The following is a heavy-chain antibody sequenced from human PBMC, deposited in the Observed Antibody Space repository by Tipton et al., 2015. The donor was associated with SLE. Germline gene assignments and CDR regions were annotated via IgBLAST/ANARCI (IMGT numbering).Heavy chain of an antibody. Sequence: TLSLTCTVSGYSISSGYYWGWIRQPPGKGLEWIGSWSQSVGTAYHPSLKSRVSIFADSSKNQFSLRLTSVIAADTAVYYCARLHGYSYGLNWFDPWGQGTLISVSS. J-gene: IGHJ5*02. CDR1: GYSISSGYY. V-gene: IGHV4-38-2*02. CDR2: WSQSVGT. D-gene: IGHD5-18*01. CDR3: ARLHGYSYGLNWFDP.